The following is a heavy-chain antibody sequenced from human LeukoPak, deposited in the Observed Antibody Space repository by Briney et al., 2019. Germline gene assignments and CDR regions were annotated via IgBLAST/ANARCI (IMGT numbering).Heavy chain of an antibody. CDR1: GGSFSGYY. CDR3: ARGYCSGGKCNSRNYYYGMDV. Sequence: SETLSLTCAVYGGSFSGYYWSWIRQPPGKGLEWIGEINHSGSTNYNPSLKSRVTISVDTSKNQFSLKLSSVTAADTAVYYCARGYCSGGKCNSRNYYYGMDVWGQGTTVTVSS. D-gene: IGHD2-15*01. CDR2: INHSGST. V-gene: IGHV4-34*01. J-gene: IGHJ6*02.